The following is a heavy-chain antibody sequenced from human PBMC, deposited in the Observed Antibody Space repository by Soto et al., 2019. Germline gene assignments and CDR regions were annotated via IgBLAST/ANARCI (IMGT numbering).Heavy chain of an antibody. D-gene: IGHD3-16*01. CDR1: GDSVSSNSAA. CDR2: TYYRSKWYN. J-gene: IGHJ6*02. CDR3: ARGEHPYGLAV. Sequence: SQTLSLTCAMSGDSVSSNSAAWNWISQSPSRGLEWLGRTYYRSKWYNDYAVSVKSRITINPDTSKNQFSLQLNSVTPEDTAVYYCARGEHPYGLAVRAQGTTVPVS. V-gene: IGHV6-1*01.